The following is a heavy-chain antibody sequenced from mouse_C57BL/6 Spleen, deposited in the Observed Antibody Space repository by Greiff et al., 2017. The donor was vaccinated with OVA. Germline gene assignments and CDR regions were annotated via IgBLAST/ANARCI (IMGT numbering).Heavy chain of an antibody. D-gene: IGHD2-3*01. CDR1: GYAFSSSW. CDR2: IYPGDGDT. V-gene: IGHV1-82*01. Sequence: QVQLQQSGPELVKPGASVKISCKASGYAFSSSWMNWVKQRPGKGLEWIGRIYPGDGDTNYNGKFKGKATLTADKSSSTAYMQLSSLTSEDSAVYVCANDGYYGGNAMDYWGQGTSVTVSS. J-gene: IGHJ4*01. CDR3: ANDGYYGGNAMDY.